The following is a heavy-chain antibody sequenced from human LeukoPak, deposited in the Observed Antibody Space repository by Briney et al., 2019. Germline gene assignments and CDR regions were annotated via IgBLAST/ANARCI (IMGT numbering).Heavy chain of an antibody. D-gene: IGHD2-21*01. J-gene: IGHJ3*02. CDR3: ARRHPCINAFDI. V-gene: IGHV5-51*01. CDR1: GDSFTSYW. Sequence: GESLKISCKSSGDSFTSYWIGWVRQMPGKSLEWMGIIYPGDSHTKYSPSFQGQITISADKSISTAYLQWSSLKASDTAMYYCARRHPCINAFDIWGQGTMVTVSS. CDR2: IYPGDSHT.